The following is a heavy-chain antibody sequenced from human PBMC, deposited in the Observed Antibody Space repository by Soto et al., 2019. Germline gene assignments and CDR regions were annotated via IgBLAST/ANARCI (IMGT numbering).Heavy chain of an antibody. D-gene: IGHD4-17*01. CDR1: GGSISSSSYY. CDR3: ATHLKTTVTAYWYFDL. J-gene: IGHJ2*01. CDR2: IYYSGST. Sequence: SETLSLTCTVSGGSISSSSYYWGWIRQPPGKGLEWIGSIYYSGSTNFNPSLKSRVTISVDRSKNQFSLKLSSVTAADAAIYYCATHLKTTVTAYWYFDLWGRGTLVTVSS. V-gene: IGHV4-39*07.